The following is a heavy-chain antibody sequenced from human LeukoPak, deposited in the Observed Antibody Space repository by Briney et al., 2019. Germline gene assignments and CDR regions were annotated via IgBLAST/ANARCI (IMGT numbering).Heavy chain of an antibody. J-gene: IGHJ4*02. CDR1: GGSFSGYY. D-gene: IGHD5-18*01. Sequence: SETLSLTCAVYGGSFSGYYWSWIRQPPGKGLEWIGEINHSGSTNYNPSLKSRVTISVDTSKNQFSLKLSSVTAADTAVYYCARVPSRYSYGYFDYWGQGTLVTVSS. V-gene: IGHV4-34*01. CDR2: INHSGST. CDR3: ARVPSRYSYGYFDY.